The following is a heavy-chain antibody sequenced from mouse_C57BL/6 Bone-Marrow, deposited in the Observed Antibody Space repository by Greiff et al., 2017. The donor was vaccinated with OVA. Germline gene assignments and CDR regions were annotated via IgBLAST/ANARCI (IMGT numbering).Heavy chain of an antibody. CDR1: GYAFSSSW. V-gene: IGHV1-82*01. Sequence: VKLVESGPELVKPGASVKISCKASGYAFSSSWINWVKQRPGKGLEWIGRIYPGDGDTNYNGKFKGKATLTADKSSSTAYMQLSSLTSEDSAVYFCAREDDYDWYFDVWGTGTTVTVSS. CDR2: IYPGDGDT. J-gene: IGHJ1*03. CDR3: AREDDYDWYFDV. D-gene: IGHD2-4*01.